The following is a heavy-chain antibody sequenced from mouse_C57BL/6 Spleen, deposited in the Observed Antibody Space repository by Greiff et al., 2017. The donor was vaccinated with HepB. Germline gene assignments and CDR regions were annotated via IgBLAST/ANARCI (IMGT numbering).Heavy chain of an antibody. J-gene: IGHJ4*01. CDR1: GFTFSDYG. CDR3: AKTRGAMDY. Sequence: EVQGVESGGGLVKPGGSLKLSCAASGFTFSDYGMHWVRQAPEKGLEWVAYISSGSSTIYYADTVEGRFTISRDNAKNTLFLQMTSLRSEDTAMYYCAKTRGAMDYWGQGTSVTVSS. CDR2: ISSGSSTI. V-gene: IGHV5-17*01.